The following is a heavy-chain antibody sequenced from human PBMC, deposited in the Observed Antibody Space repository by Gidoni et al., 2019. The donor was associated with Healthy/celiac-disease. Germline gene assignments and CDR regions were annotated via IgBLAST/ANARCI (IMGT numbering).Heavy chain of an antibody. CDR1: GFTFSSYG. D-gene: IGHD3-10*01. J-gene: IGHJ4*02. Sequence: QVQLVESGGGVVKPGRSLRPSCAGSGFTFSSYGMPWVRQAPGKGLEWVAVIWYDGSNKYYADSVKGRFTISRDNSKNTLYLQMNSLRAEDTAVYYCAGGGETLFGYWGQGTLVTVSS. V-gene: IGHV3-33*01. CDR2: IWYDGSNK. CDR3: AGGGETLFGY.